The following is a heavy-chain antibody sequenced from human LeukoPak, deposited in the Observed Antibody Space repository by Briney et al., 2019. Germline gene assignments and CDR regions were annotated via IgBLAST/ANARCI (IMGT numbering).Heavy chain of an antibody. CDR3: ARDPTAIAAADDYYFDY. V-gene: IGHV3-21*01. CDR1: GFTFSRHS. Sequence: PGGSLRLSCAASGFTFSRHSMNWVRQAPGKGLEWVSSISSSCSYIYSADSVKGRFTISRDNAKNSLYLQMSSLRAEDTAVYYCARDPTAIAAADDYYFDYWGQGTLVTVSS. J-gene: IGHJ4*02. CDR2: ISSSCSYI. D-gene: IGHD6-13*01.